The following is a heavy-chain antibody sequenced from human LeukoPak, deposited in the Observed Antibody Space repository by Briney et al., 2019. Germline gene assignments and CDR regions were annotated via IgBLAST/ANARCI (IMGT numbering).Heavy chain of an antibody. V-gene: IGHV1-46*01. CDR3: ARALPHVRSGYYYYYMDV. J-gene: IGHJ6*03. D-gene: IGHD6-25*01. CDR2: INPSGGST. Sequence: ASVKVSCKASGYIFTSYYIHWVRQAPGQGLEWMGIINPSGGSTGYAQKFQGRVTMTRDTSTSTVYMELDSLRSDDTAVYHCARALPHVRSGYYYYYMDVWGKGTTVTISS. CDR1: GYIFTSYY.